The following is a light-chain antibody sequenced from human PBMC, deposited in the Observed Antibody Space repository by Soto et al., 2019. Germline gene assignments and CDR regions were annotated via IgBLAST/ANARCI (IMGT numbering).Light chain of an antibody. Sequence: IHMTQSPSTLSGSVGYRVTITCRASQTISSWLAWYQQKQGKAPKLLIYKASTLKSGVPSRFSGSGYGTEFNLTISSLQTDDFATYYCQHYNSYSEAFGQGTKVDIK. CDR2: KAS. CDR3: QHYNSYSEA. J-gene: IGKJ1*01. V-gene: IGKV1-5*03. CDR1: QTISSW.